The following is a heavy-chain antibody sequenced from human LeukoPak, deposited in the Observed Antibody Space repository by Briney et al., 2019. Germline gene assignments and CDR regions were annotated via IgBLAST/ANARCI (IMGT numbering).Heavy chain of an antibody. CDR2: IYYSGST. D-gene: IGHD3-10*01. J-gene: IGHJ4*02. V-gene: IGHV4-59*01. CDR3: ARDPLGGSGSLMDY. CDR1: GGSISSYY. Sequence: PSETLSLTCTVSGGSISSYYWSWIRQPPGKGLEWIGYIYYSGSTNYNPSLKSRVTISVDTSKNQFSLKLSSVTAADAAVYYCARDPLGGSGSLMDYWGQGTLVTVSS.